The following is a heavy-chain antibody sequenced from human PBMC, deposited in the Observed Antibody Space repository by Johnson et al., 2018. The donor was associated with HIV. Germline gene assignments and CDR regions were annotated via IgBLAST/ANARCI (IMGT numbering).Heavy chain of an antibody. CDR1: GFTFSSYG. J-gene: IGHJ3*02. V-gene: IGHV3-33*01. CDR2: IWYDGSNK. D-gene: IGHD6-6*01. CDR3: TTDLYGYSSSSSDAFDI. Sequence: QVQLVESGGGVVQPGRSLRLSCAASGFTFSSYGMHWVRQAPGKGLEWVAVIWYDGSNKYYADSVKGRFTISRDNSKNTLYLQMNSLKTEDTAVYYCTTDLYGYSSSSSDAFDIWGQGTMVTVSS.